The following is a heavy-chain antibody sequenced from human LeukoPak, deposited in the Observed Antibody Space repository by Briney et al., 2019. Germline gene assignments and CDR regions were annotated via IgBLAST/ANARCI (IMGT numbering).Heavy chain of an antibody. CDR3: AILLEDYAFSTGSAKDY. V-gene: IGHV1-24*01. CDR1: GYTLTQLS. J-gene: IGHJ4*02. Sequence: ASVKVSCKVSGYTLTQLSMHWVRQGIGRGLEWMGGFDPVDGETIYAQKFQGRVTMTENTSTDTAYMELSSLRSDDTAVYYCAILLEDYAFSTGSAKDYWGQGTLVTVSS. D-gene: IGHD3-3*01. CDR2: FDPVDGET.